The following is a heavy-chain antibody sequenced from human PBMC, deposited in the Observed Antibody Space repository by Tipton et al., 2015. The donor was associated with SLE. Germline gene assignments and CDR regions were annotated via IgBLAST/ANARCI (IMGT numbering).Heavy chain of an antibody. CDR1: GFTVSSNY. J-gene: IGHJ3*02. CDR2: IYTGGAA. CDR3: AREAYETAFDI. V-gene: IGHV3-53*05. D-gene: IGHD2-21*01. Sequence: SLRLSCAASGFTVSSNYMNWVRQAPGKGLEWVSVIYTGGAAYYADSVKGRFTISRDNSKNTLYLQMNSLRVEDTALYYCAREAYETAFDIWGQGTMVTVSS.